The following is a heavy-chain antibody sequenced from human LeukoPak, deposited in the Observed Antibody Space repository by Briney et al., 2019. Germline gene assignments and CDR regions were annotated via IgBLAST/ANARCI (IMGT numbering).Heavy chain of an antibody. CDR3: VVLRGKSTRDFEL. J-gene: IGHJ2*01. CDR2: ISSSGSTM. D-gene: IGHD2-8*01. Sequence: GGSLRLSCAASGFTFSSYEMNWVRQAPGKGLEWISYISSSGSTMYYGESVKGRFTTSRDNVWTSVSLQMNSLRAEDTAIYYCVVLRGKSTRDFELWGRGTLVTVSS. CDR1: GFTFSSYE. V-gene: IGHV3-48*03.